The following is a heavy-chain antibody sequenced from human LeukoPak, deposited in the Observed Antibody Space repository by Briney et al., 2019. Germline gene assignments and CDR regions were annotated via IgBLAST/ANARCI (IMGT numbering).Heavy chain of an antibody. CDR1: GDSISSSSDY. Sequence: ASETLSLTCTVSGDSISSSSDYWGWLRQPPGKGLEWIGNIYYSGSTYYNPSLKSRVTISVDTSRNQFSLKFSSVTAADTAVYYCARSSSWYTVDYWGQGTLVTVSS. CDR3: ARSSSWYTVDY. CDR2: IYYSGST. D-gene: IGHD6-13*01. V-gene: IGHV4-39*01. J-gene: IGHJ4*02.